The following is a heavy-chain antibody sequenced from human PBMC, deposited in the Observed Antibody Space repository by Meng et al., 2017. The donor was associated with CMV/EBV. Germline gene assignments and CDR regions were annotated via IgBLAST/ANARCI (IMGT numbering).Heavy chain of an antibody. J-gene: IGHJ5*02. V-gene: IGHV4-39*07. D-gene: IGHD4-17*01. CDR3: ARRYGSTNWFDP. Sequence: TVSGGSISSASSYWGWIRQPPGTVLAWIGSIYYSGSTYYNPSLKSRVTISVDTSKNQFSLKLSSVTAADTAVYYCARRYGSTNWFDPWGQGTLVTVSS. CDR1: GGSISSASSY. CDR2: IYYSGST.